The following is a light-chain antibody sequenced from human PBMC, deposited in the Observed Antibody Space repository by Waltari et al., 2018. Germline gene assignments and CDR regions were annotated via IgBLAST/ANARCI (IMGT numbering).Light chain of an antibody. CDR3: QQSSSSPIT. CDR1: QNLDNY. V-gene: IGKV1-39*01. CDR2: ASS. Sequence: DIQMTQSPSSLSASVGDRVIITCRASQNLDNYLNWYQQKPGKAPKLLIYASSNLQSGVPSRFSGDGSGTDFTLTISTLQPADFATYYCQQSSSSPITFGPGTKVDVK. J-gene: IGKJ3*01.